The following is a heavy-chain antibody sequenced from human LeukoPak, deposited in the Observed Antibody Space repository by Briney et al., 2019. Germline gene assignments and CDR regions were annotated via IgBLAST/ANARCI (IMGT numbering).Heavy chain of an antibody. CDR1: GGSISSYY. D-gene: IGHD6-19*01. CDR2: IYYSGST. V-gene: IGHV4-59*01. CDR3: ARGSSSGGEFDY. J-gene: IGHJ4*02. Sequence: PSETLSLTCTVSGGSISSYYWSWIRQPPGKGLEWIEYIYYSGSTNYNPSLKSRVTISVDTSKNQFSLKLSSVTAADTAVYYCARGSSSGGEFDYWGQGTLVTVSS.